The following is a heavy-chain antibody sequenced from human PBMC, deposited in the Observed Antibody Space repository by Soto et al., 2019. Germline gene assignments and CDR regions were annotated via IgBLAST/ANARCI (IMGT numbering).Heavy chain of an antibody. CDR1: GFTFSSYG. Sequence: GGSLRLSCAASGFTFSSYGMHWVRQAPGKGLEWVAVISYDGSNKYYADSVKGRFTISRDNSKNTLYLQMNSLRAEDTAVYYCAKDSYPSGSYQDYWGQGTLVTVSS. J-gene: IGHJ4*02. CDR2: ISYDGSNK. CDR3: AKDSYPSGSYQDY. D-gene: IGHD3-10*01. V-gene: IGHV3-30*18.